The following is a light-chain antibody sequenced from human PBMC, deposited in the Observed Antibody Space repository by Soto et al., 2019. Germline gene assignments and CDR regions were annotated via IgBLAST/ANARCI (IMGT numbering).Light chain of an antibody. J-gene: IGKJ1*01. Sequence: DIQMTQSPSSLSASVEDRVIITCRASQSISNHLNWYQQKPGKAPKLLIYDASTLESGVPSRFSGSRSGTEFTLTISSLQPDDFATYYCQQYNSYSWTFGQGTKVEIK. V-gene: IGKV1-5*01. CDR3: QQYNSYSWT. CDR1: QSISNH. CDR2: DAS.